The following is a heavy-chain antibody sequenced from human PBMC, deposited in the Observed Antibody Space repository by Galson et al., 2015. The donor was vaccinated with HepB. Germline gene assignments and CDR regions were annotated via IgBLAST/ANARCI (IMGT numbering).Heavy chain of an antibody. CDR1: GFTFSSYA. CDR2: ISYDGSNK. CDR3: ARDPREYNWFDP. V-gene: IGHV3-30*04. Sequence: SLRLSCAASGFTFSSYAMHWVRQAPGKGLEWVAVISYDGSNKYYADSVKGRFTISRDNSKNTLYLQMNSLRAEDTAVYYCARDPREYNWFDPWSQGTLVTVSS. D-gene: IGHD3-10*01. J-gene: IGHJ5*02.